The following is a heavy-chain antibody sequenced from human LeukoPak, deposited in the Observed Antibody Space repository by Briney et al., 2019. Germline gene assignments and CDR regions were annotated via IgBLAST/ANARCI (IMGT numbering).Heavy chain of an antibody. CDR3: ARHSSRSHPNFDY. V-gene: IGHV4-39*01. J-gene: IGHJ4*02. D-gene: IGHD2/OR15-2a*01. Sequence: SETLSLTCTVSGGSISSSNYYWGWIRQPPGMGLEWIGSIYYSGSTYYNPSLESRVTVSVDTSKNQFSLKLSSVTAADAAVYYCARHSSRSHPNFDYWGQGTLVTVSS. CDR1: GGSISSSNYY. CDR2: IYYSGST.